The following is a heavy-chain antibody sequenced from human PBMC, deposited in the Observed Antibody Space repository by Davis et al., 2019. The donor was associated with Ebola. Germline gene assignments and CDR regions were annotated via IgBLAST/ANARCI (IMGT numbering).Heavy chain of an antibody. J-gene: IGHJ4*02. CDR2: TNAGDDST. Sequence: ASVKVSCKASGYTFTSYAMHWVRQAPGQRLEWMGGTNAGDDSTKYSENFQGRLTVTRATSASTAYMELYSLRSEDTAVYYCARGRWFDYWGQGTLVTVSS. CDR3: ARGRWFDY. V-gene: IGHV1-3*01. D-gene: IGHD2-15*01. CDR1: GYTFTSYA.